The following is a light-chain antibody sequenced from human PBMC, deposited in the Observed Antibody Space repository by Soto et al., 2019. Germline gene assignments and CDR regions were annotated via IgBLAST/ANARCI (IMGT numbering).Light chain of an antibody. CDR1: SSNIGSNY. CDR2: KNN. V-gene: IGLV1-47*01. J-gene: IGLJ1*01. Sequence: QSALTQPPSVSGTPGQRVTISCSGSSSNIGSNYVYWYQQLPGTAPKPLIYKNNQRPSGVPDRFSGSKSGTSASLAISGLRSEDEADYYCAAWDDSLSGLYVFGTGTKVTVL. CDR3: AAWDDSLSGLYV.